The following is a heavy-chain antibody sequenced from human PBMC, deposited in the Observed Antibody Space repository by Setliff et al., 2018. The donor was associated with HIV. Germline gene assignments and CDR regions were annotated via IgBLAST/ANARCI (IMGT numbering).Heavy chain of an antibody. D-gene: IGHD3-3*01. CDR2: IYYSGST. CDR1: GGSISSYY. V-gene: IGHV4-59*01. J-gene: IGHJ4*02. CDR3: ARVISSWSAYYIDY. Sequence: PSETLSLTCTVSGGSISSYYWSWIRQPPGKGLEWIGYIYYSGSTNYNPSLKSRVTISVDTSKNQFPLKLSSVTAADTAVYYCARVISSWSAYYIDYWGQGTLVTVSS.